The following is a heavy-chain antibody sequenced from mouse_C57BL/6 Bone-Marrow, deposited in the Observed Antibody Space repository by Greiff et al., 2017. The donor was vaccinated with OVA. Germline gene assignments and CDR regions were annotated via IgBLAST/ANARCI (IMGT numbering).Heavy chain of an antibody. CDR1: GYTFTDYE. J-gene: IGHJ1*03. V-gene: IGHV1-15*01. D-gene: IGHD2-1*01. CDR3: TRRRDGNYPYWYFDV. CDR2: IDPETGGT. Sequence: VQLKESGAELVRPGASVTLSCKASGYTFTDYEMHWVKQTPVHGLEWIGAIDPETGGTAYNQKFKGKAILTADKSSSTAYMELRSLTSEDSAVYYCTRRRDGNYPYWYFDVWGTGTTVTVSS.